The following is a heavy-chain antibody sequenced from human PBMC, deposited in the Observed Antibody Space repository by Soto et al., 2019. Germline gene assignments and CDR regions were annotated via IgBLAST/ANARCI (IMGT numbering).Heavy chain of an antibody. D-gene: IGHD3-3*01. Sequence: SETLSLTCTVSGGSISSYYWSWIRQPPGKGLEWIGYIYYSGSTNYNPSLKSRVTISVDTSKNQFSLKLSSVTAADTAVYYCAREDFGVVTGDYYCYMDVWGKGTTVTVS. CDR1: GGSISSYY. V-gene: IGHV4-59*01. CDR3: AREDFGVVTGDYYCYMDV. CDR2: IYYSGST. J-gene: IGHJ6*03.